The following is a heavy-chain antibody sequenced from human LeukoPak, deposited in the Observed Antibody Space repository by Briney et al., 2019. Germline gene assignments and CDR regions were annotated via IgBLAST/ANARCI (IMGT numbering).Heavy chain of an antibody. J-gene: IGHJ4*02. Sequence: SETLSLTCTVSGGSISSYYWSWIRQPPGKGLEWIGEINHSGSTNYNPSLKSRVTISVDTSKNQFSLKLSSVTAADTAVYYCARGRRWSSSYHRLDYWGQGTLVTVSS. CDR2: INHSGST. D-gene: IGHD6-6*01. CDR1: GGSISSYY. V-gene: IGHV4-34*01. CDR3: ARGRRWSSSYHRLDY.